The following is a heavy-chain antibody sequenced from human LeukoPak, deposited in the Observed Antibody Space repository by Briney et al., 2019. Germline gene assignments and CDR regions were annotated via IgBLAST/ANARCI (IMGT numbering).Heavy chain of an antibody. V-gene: IGHV3-48*01. J-gene: IGHJ6*02. CDR2: ISSSSSTI. Sequence: WGSLRLSCAAPGFTFSSYSMNWVRQAPGKGLGWGSYISSSSSTIYYADSVKGRFTISRDNAKNSLYLQMNSLRAEDTAVYYCARDPTLYSIVDYYYGMDVWGQGTTVTVSS. CDR1: GFTFSSYS. CDR3: ARDPTLYSIVDYYYGMDV. D-gene: IGHD2-15*01.